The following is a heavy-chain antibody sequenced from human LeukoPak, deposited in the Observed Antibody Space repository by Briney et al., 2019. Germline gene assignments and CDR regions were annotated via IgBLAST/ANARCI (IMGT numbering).Heavy chain of an antibody. CDR1: GFTFSNAW. D-gene: IGHD3-16*02. Sequence: GGSLRLSCATSGFTFSNAWMSWVRQAPGKGLEWVGRIKSKTEGGTTDYAAPVKGRFAISRDDSRNTLYLQMNSLKIDDTAVYYCIVISLGYWGQGTLVTVSS. CDR3: IVISLGY. CDR2: IKSKTEGGTT. J-gene: IGHJ4*01. V-gene: IGHV3-15*01.